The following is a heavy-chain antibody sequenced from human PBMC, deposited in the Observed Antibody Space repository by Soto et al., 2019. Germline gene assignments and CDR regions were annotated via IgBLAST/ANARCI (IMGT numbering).Heavy chain of an antibody. CDR1: GASISGFY. Sequence: SETLSLTCTVSGASISGFYWSWIRKSAGKGLEWIGRSYATGTTDYNPSLKSRVMMSVDTSKKQFSLKLRSVTAADTAVYYCVRDGTKTLRDWFDPWGQGISVTVSS. D-gene: IGHD1-1*01. V-gene: IGHV4-4*07. CDR3: VRDGTKTLRDWFDP. CDR2: SYATGTT. J-gene: IGHJ5*02.